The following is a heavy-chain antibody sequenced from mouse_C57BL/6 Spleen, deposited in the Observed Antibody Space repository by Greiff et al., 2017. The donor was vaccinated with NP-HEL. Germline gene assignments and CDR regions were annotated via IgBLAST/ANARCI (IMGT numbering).Heavy chain of an antibody. D-gene: IGHD2-1*01. Sequence: QVQLQQPGAELVRPGSSVKLSCKASGYTFTSYWMDWVKQRPGQGLEWIGNIYPSDSETHYNQKFKDKATLTVDKSSSTAYMQLSSLTSEDSAVYYCARGDGNYGFFDYWGQGTTLTVSS. V-gene: IGHV1-61*01. CDR2: IYPSDSET. CDR1: GYTFTSYW. CDR3: ARGDGNYGFFDY. J-gene: IGHJ2*01.